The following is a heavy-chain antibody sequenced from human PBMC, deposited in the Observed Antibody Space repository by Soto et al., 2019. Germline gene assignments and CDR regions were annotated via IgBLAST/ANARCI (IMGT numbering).Heavy chain of an antibody. Sequence: QITLKESGPTLVKPTQTLTLTCTFSGFSLSTSGVGVGWIRQPPGKALEWLALIYWDDDKDYSPSLKSRLTITKDTSKNQVVLAMTNMDPVDTATYYCAHRRQRLDAFDIWGQGTLVTVSS. J-gene: IGHJ3*02. CDR1: GFSLSTSGVG. CDR3: AHRRQRLDAFDI. V-gene: IGHV2-5*02. CDR2: IYWDDDK.